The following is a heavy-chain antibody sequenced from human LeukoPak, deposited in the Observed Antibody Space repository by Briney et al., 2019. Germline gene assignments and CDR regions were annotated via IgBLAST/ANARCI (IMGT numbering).Heavy chain of an antibody. CDR2: ISSSSSYI. Sequence: GGSLRLSCAASGFTFRSYTMNWVRQAPGKGLEWVSSISSSSSYIYYAGSVKGRFTISRDNAKNSLYLQMNSLRVEDTAVYYCATDLSSTSLSAFDYWGQGTLVTVSS. V-gene: IGHV3-21*01. CDR3: ATDLSSTSLSAFDY. D-gene: IGHD6-13*01. CDR1: GFTFRSYT. J-gene: IGHJ4*02.